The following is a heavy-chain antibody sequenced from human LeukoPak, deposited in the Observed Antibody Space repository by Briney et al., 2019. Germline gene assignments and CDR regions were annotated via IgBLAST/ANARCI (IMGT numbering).Heavy chain of an antibody. Sequence: GGSLRLSCAASGFTFSSYAMSWARQAPGKGLEWVSAISGSGGSTYYADSVKGRFTISRDNAKNSLYLQMNSLRAEDTAVYYCARGAHYGSGDYWGQGTLVTVSS. V-gene: IGHV3-23*01. CDR3: ARGAHYGSGDY. CDR2: ISGSGGST. CDR1: GFTFSSYA. D-gene: IGHD3-10*01. J-gene: IGHJ4*02.